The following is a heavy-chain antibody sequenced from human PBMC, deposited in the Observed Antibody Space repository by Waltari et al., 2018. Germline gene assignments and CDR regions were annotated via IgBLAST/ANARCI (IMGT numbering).Heavy chain of an antibody. CDR2: INHSGST. CDR3: ARTLYGSSNYYFDN. V-gene: IGHV4-34*02. CDR1: GGSFGTYY. J-gene: IGHJ4*01. D-gene: IGHD6-13*01. Sequence: QVQLQQWGAGLLKPSETLSLPCAVYGGSFGTYYWCWIRRSPGKGLEWIGEINHSGSTNYSPSLKRRVTISIDTSKNQFSLKVTSVNAADTAVYFCARTLYGSSNYYFDNWGHGTPVTVSS.